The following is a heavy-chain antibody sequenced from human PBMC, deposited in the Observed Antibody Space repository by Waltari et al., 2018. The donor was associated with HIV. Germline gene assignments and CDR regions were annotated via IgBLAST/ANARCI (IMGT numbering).Heavy chain of an antibody. CDR2: INAYSHNR. V-gene: IGHV1-18*01. CDR1: GFDFRSYG. CDR3: ARVRGAKWPASYYGMDV. J-gene: IGHJ6*02. Sequence: QAQLIQSGPEAKKPGASVKVSCQASGFDFRSYGVNWVRRPPGQGFEWLGWINAYSHNRNYTEGRITLTTNTSSNTATLELRSLRPDDTGTYYCARVRGAKWPASYYGMDVWGQGTAVSVSS. D-gene: IGHD5-12*01.